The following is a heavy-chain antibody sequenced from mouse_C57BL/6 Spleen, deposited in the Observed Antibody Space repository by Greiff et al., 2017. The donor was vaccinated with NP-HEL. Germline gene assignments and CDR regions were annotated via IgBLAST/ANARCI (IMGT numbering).Heavy chain of an antibody. CDR1: GYTFTSYW. D-gene: IGHD1-1*01. Sequence: VQLQQPGAELVKPGASVKMSCKASGYTFTSYWITWVKQRPGQGLEWIGDIYPGSGSTNYNEKFKSKATLTVDTSSSTAYMQLSSLTSEDSAVYYCARLITTVVADYFDYWGQGTTLTVSS. V-gene: IGHV1-55*01. J-gene: IGHJ2*01. CDR3: ARLITTVVADYFDY. CDR2: IYPGSGST.